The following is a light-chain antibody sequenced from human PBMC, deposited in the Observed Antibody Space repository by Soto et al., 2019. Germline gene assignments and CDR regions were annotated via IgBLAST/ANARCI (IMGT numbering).Light chain of an antibody. J-gene: IGLJ1*01. CDR3: GSYTSSDTPYV. CDR1: SSDVGGYKY. V-gene: IGLV2-14*01. CDR2: VVS. Sequence: QSVLTQPASVSGAPGQSITISCTGTSSDVGGYKYVSCYQQHPDKDPQLMIYVVSHRPSGVSNRFSGSKSGTTASLTISGLPAEDEAVYYCGSYTSSDTPYVFGTGTKVSVL.